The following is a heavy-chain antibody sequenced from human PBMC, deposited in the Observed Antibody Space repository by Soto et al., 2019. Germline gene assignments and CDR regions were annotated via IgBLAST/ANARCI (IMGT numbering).Heavy chain of an antibody. J-gene: IGHJ6*02. CDR3: ARDLGYCSSTSCYAPLRDYGMDV. CDR1: GFTFSSYA. Sequence: GGSLRLSCAASGFTFSSYAMHWVRQAPGKGLEWVAVISYDGSNKYYADSVKGRFTISRDNSKNTLYLQMNSLRAEDTAVYYCARDLGYCSSTSCYAPLRDYGMDVWGQGTTVTVSS. CDR2: ISYDGSNK. D-gene: IGHD2-2*03. V-gene: IGHV3-30-3*01.